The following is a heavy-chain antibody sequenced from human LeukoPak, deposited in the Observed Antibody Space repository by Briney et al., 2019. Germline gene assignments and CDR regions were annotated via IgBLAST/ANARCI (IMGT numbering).Heavy chain of an antibody. V-gene: IGHV3-21*01. Sequence: GGSLRLSCAASGFTFSSYSMNWVRQAPGKGLEWVSSISSSSSSYIYYADSVKGRFTISRDNAKNSLYLQMNSLRAEDTAVYCCARVGIAARYFDYWGQGTLVTVSS. CDR2: ISSSSSSYI. D-gene: IGHD6-6*01. CDR3: ARVGIAARYFDY. CDR1: GFTFSSYS. J-gene: IGHJ4*02.